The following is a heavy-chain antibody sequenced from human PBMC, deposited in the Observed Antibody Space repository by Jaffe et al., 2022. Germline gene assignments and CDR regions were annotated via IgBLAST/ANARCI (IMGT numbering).Heavy chain of an antibody. Sequence: QVQLVQSGAEVKQPGASVKVSCKASGYTFTGYYMHWVRQAPGQGLEWMGWVNPKSGGTKYAQKFQGRVTMTRDTSITTAYMELSRLRSDDTAVYYCAREMASGRGADYWGQGTLVTVSS. D-gene: IGHD1-26*01. CDR2: VNPKSGGT. J-gene: IGHJ4*02. CDR3: AREMASGRGADY. CDR1: GYTFTGYY. V-gene: IGHV1-2*02.